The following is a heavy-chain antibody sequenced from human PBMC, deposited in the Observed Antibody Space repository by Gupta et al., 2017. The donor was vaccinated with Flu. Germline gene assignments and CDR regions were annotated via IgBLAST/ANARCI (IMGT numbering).Heavy chain of an antibody. Sequence: EVQLLASGGGSVQPGGSLRRSCAAPGFTFSCSALSWALCALGKGLEWVSAIGGSGGSTYYADSMKGRFTISRDNSKNTLYLQMNSLRAEDTAVYYCAKVKNVDDFWSGYYGPLDYWGQGTLVTVSS. CDR1: GFTFSCSA. J-gene: IGHJ4*02. V-gene: IGHV3-23*01. CDR2: IGGSGGST. D-gene: IGHD3-3*01. CDR3: AKVKNVDDFWSGYYGPLDY.